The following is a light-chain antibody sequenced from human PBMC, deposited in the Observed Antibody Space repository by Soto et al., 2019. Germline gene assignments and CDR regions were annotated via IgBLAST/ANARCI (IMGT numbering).Light chain of an antibody. Sequence: QSVLTQPASVSGSPGQSITISCTGTSSDVGGYNYVSWYQQYPGKAPKLMIYDVSNRPSGVSDRFSGPKSGNTASLTISGLQAEDEADYYCSSYTNSDTLVFGTGTKSPS. J-gene: IGLJ1*01. CDR1: SSDVGGYNY. CDR2: DVS. CDR3: SSYTNSDTLV. V-gene: IGLV2-14*01.